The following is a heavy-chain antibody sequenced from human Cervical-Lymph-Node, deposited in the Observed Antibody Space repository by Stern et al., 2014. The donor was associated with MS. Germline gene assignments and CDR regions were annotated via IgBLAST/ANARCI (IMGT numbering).Heavy chain of an antibody. CDR3: ARHTWYAFDL. J-gene: IGHJ3*01. Sequence: EMQLVESGGGLVQPGGSLTLSCAASGFTFTTHWMTWVRQAPGKGLEWVANIKQEGVERSYVDSVKGRFTISRDNAENSLYLQMNSLRAEDTAVYYCARHTWYAFDLWGQGTMVTVSS. D-gene: IGHD2-15*01. V-gene: IGHV3-7*01. CDR2: IKQEGVER. CDR1: GFTFTTHW.